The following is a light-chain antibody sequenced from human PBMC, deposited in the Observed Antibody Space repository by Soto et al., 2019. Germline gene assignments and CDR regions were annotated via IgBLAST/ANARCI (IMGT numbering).Light chain of an antibody. V-gene: IGKV3-20*01. CDR1: QSVSSSY. CDR2: GAS. CDR3: QQYGSSPPNT. Sequence: EIVLTQCPGALSLSPGERATLSCRASQSVSSSYLSWYQQKPGQAPRVLIYGASSRATGIPDRFSGSGSGTDFTLTISRLEPEDFAVYYCQQYGSSPPNTFGQGTKLEIK. J-gene: IGKJ2*01.